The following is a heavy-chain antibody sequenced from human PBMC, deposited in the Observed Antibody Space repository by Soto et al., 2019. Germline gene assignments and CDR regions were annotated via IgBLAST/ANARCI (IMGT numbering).Heavy chain of an antibody. V-gene: IGHV4-34*01. D-gene: IGHD3-3*01. J-gene: IGHJ6*03. CDR2: INHSGST. Sequence: SETLSLTCAVYGGSFSGYYWSWIRQPPGKGLEWIGEINHSGSTNYNPSLKSRVTISVDTSKNQFSLKLSSVTAADTAVYYCERVLWSGYQIDYYYYMDVWGKGTTVT. CDR3: ERVLWSGYQIDYYYYMDV. CDR1: GGSFSGYY.